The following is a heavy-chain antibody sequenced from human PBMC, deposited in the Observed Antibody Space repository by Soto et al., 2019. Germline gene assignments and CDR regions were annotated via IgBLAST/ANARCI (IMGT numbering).Heavy chain of an antibody. D-gene: IGHD1-1*01. J-gene: IGHJ6*02. Sequence: QVQLVESGGGVVQPGRSLRLSCAASGFTFSSYGMHWVRQSPGKGLEWVAVISYDGSNKYYADSVKGRFTISRDNSKNTLYLQRNSLRAEDTAVYYCAKGHHDEADYYGMDVWGQGTTVTVSS. CDR2: ISYDGSNK. V-gene: IGHV3-30*18. CDR3: AKGHHDEADYYGMDV. CDR1: GFTFSSYG.